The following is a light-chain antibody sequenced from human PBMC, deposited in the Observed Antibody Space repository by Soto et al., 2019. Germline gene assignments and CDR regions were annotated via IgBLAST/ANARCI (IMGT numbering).Light chain of an antibody. CDR2: KAS. CDR3: QQCNSYPWT. J-gene: IGKJ1*01. V-gene: IGKV1-5*03. Sequence: DIKMTQSPSTLSASVGDRVTITCRASQSISSWLAWYQQKPGKAPKLLIYKASSLESGVPSRFSGSGSGTEFTLSISSLQRDDFATYYCQQCNSYPWTVGQGSKVEIK. CDR1: QSISSW.